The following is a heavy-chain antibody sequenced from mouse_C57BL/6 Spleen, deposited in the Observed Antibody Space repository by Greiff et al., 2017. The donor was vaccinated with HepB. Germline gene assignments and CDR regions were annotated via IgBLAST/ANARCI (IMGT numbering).Heavy chain of an antibody. CDR2: INPNNGGT. D-gene: IGHD1-1*01. Sequence: EVQLQQSGPELVKPGASVKISCKASGYTFTDYYMNWVKQSHGKSLEWIGDINPNNGGTSYNQKFKGKATLTVDKSSSTAYMELRSLTSEGSAVYYCARCPYGSSYDYAMDYWGQGTSVTVSS. V-gene: IGHV1-26*01. CDR1: GYTFTDYY. J-gene: IGHJ4*01. CDR3: ARCPYGSSYDYAMDY.